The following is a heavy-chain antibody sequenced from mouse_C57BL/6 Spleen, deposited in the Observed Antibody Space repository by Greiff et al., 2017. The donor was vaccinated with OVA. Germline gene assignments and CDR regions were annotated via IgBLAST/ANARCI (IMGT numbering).Heavy chain of an antibody. CDR2: ISYDGSN. CDR3: ARDHGTLDY. Sequence: EVKLQESGPGLVKPSQSLSLTCSVTGYSITSGYYWNWIRQFPGNKLEWMGYISYDGSNNYNPSLKNRISITRDTSKNQFFLKLNSVTTEDTATYYCARDHGTLDYWGQGTTLTVSS. V-gene: IGHV3-6*01. J-gene: IGHJ2*01. CDR1: GYSITSGYY. D-gene: IGHD1-1*01.